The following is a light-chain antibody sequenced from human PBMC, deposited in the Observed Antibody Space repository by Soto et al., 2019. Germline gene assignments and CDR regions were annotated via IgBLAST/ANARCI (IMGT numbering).Light chain of an antibody. J-gene: IGKJ5*01. CDR2: DAS. Sequence: IQMPPSTSTLPASVGDRVPITCRASQSISTWLAWYQQKPGKAPKLLIYDASSLETGVPSRFSGSGSGTEFTLTISSLQPDDFATYYCQQYNNYLITFGQGRRPEIK. V-gene: IGKV1-5*01. CDR1: QSISTW. CDR3: QQYNNYLIT.